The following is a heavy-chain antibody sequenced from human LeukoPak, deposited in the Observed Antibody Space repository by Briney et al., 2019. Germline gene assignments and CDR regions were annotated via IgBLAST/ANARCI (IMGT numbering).Heavy chain of an antibody. CDR3: ARALFMDP. Sequence: GGSLRLSCAASGFTFSSYGMHWVRQAPGKGLEWVAVISYDGSNKYYADSVKGRFTIPRDNSKNTLYLQMNSLRAEDTAVYYCARALFMDPWGQGTLVTVSS. CDR2: ISYDGSNK. CDR1: GFTFSSYG. V-gene: IGHV3-30*03. D-gene: IGHD3-16*01. J-gene: IGHJ5*02.